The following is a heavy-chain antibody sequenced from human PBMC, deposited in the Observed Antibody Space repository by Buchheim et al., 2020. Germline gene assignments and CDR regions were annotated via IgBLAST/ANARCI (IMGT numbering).Heavy chain of an antibody. J-gene: IGHJ4*02. CDR1: GGSFSGYY. CDR2: INHSGST. CDR3: ARAYRGIAAAGTGGVDY. D-gene: IGHD6-13*01. Sequence: QVQLQQWGAGLLKPSETLSLTCAVYGGSFSGYYWSWIRQPPGKGLEWIGEINHSGSTNYNPSLKSRVTISVDTSKNQFSLKLSSVTAADTAVYYCARAYRGIAAAGTGGVDYWGQGTL. V-gene: IGHV4-34*01.